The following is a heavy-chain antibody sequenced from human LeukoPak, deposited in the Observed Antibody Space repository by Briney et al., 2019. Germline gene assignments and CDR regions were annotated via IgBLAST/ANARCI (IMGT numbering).Heavy chain of an antibody. CDR3: ARVRDGYNNFDY. CDR1: GYTFTGYY. CDR2: INPNSGGT. V-gene: IGHV1-2*02. Sequence: WASVKVSCKASGYTFTGYYMHWVRQAPGQGLEWMRWINPNSGGTNYAQKFQGRVTMTRDTSISTAYMELSRLRSDDTAVYYFARVRDGYNNFDYWGQGTLVTVSS. J-gene: IGHJ4*02. D-gene: IGHD5-24*01.